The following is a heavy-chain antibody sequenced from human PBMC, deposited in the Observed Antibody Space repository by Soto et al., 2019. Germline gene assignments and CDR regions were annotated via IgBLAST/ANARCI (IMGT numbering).Heavy chain of an antibody. D-gene: IGHD6-19*01. Sequence: QVQLVQSGAEVKKPGASVKVSCKASGYTFTSYDINWVRQATGQGLEWMGWMNPNSGNTGYAQKSQGRVTMTRNTSISTAYMELSSLRSEDTAVYYCARVPRGQWLVHFDYWGQGTLVTVSS. CDR3: ARVPRGQWLVHFDY. CDR2: MNPNSGNT. V-gene: IGHV1-8*01. CDR1: GYTFTSYD. J-gene: IGHJ4*02.